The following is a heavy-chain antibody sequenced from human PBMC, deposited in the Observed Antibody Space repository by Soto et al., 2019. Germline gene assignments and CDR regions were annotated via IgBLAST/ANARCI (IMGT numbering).Heavy chain of an antibody. Sequence: PSETLSLTCAVYGGSFSGYYWSWIRQPPGKGLEWIGEINHGGSTNYNPSLKSRVTISVDTSKNQFSLKLSSVTAADTAVYYCARGNQYYYGSGSYYNNWFDPWGQGTLVTVSS. D-gene: IGHD3-10*01. V-gene: IGHV4-34*01. CDR2: INHGGST. J-gene: IGHJ5*02. CDR3: ARGNQYYYGSGSYYNNWFDP. CDR1: GGSFSGYY.